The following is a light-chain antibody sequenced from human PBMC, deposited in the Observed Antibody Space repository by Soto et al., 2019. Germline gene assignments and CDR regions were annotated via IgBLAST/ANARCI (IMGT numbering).Light chain of an antibody. CDR2: GAS. J-gene: IGKJ2*01. V-gene: IGKV3-20*01. CDR3: QQYGSSSYT. Sequence: EIVLTQSPGTLSLSPGDRATLSCRASQSVNNNYLAWYQQKPGQAPRLLIYGASSRATGIPDRFSGSGSGTDFTITISSMQPEDFAVYYCQQYGSSSYTFGQGTKLEIK. CDR1: QSVNNNY.